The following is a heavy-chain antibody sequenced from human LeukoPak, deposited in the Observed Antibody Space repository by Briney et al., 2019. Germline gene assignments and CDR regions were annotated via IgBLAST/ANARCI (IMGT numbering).Heavy chain of an antibody. CDR2: ISGSGGYT. V-gene: IGHV3-23*01. D-gene: IGHD2-8*01. Sequence: GGSLRLSCAASGFTFSSYAMNWVRQAPGKGPEWVSAISGSGGYTYYADSVKGRFTISRDNSKNTLYLQMNSLRAEDTAVYHCAKEVRGNGVCYSYFDYWGQGTLVTVSS. CDR1: GFTFSSYA. CDR3: AKEVRGNGVCYSYFDY. J-gene: IGHJ4*02.